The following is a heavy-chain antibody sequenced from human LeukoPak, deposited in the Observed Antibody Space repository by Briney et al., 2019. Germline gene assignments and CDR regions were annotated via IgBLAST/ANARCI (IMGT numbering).Heavy chain of an antibody. J-gene: IGHJ4*02. V-gene: IGHV3-7*01. CDR2: IKQDGSQK. D-gene: IGHD2-2*01. CDR1: GFTFSDYA. CDR3: VRKVGDY. Sequence: GGTLRLSCAASGFTFSDYAMSWVRQAPGKGLEWVANIKQDGSQKYYVDSVKGRFTISRDNGKNSVYLQMNSLRAEDTAVYYCVRKVGDYWGQGTLVTVSS.